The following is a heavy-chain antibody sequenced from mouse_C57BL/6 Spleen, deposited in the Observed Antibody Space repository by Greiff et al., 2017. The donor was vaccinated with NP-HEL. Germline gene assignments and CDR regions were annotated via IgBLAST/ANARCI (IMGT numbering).Heavy chain of an antibody. V-gene: IGHV1-82*01. CDR1: GYAFSSSW. CDR3: ASDDGYYPLPGY. CDR2: IYPGDGDT. J-gene: IGHJ2*01. Sequence: QVQLKQSGPELVKPGASVKISCKASGYAFSSSWMNWVKQRPGKGLEWIGRIYPGDGDTNYNGKFKGKATLTADKSSSSAYMQLSSLTSEDSAVYFCASDDGYYPLPGYWGQGTTLTVSS. D-gene: IGHD2-3*01.